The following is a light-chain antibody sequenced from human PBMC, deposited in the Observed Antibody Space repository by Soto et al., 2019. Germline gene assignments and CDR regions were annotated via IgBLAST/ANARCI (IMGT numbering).Light chain of an antibody. V-gene: IGKV4-1*01. CDR1: QNVLYSSQNKNF. CDR2: WAS. Sequence: DIVMTQSPDSLAVSLGERATINCKSSQNVLYSSQNKNFLAWYQQKPGQPPKLLIYWASTRESGVPDRFSGSVSGTDFTLTISSRQSEDVAVYYCQQYYSSPYTFGQGTKLEIK. CDR3: QQYYSSPYT. J-gene: IGKJ2*01.